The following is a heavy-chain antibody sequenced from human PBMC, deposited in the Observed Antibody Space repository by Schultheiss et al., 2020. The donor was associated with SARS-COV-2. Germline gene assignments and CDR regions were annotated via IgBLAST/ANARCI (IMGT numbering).Heavy chain of an antibody. V-gene: IGHV3-21*05. CDR3: ARNWNYAFDI. CDR1: GFTFSNYG. CDR2: ISSSSSYT. D-gene: IGHD1-7*01. J-gene: IGHJ3*02. Sequence: GGSLRLSCAASGFTFSNYGMHWVRQAPGKGLEWVSYISSSSSYTNYADSVKGRFTISRDNSKNTLYLQMNSLRAEDTAVYYCARNWNYAFDIWGQGTTVTVSS.